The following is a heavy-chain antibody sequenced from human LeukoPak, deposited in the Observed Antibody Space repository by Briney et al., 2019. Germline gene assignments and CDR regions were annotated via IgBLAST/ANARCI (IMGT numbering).Heavy chain of an antibody. CDR3: ARDCCGSSHYYYYYMDV. J-gene: IGHJ6*03. V-gene: IGHV3-48*03. Sequence: GGSLRLSCAASGFTFSSYEMNWVRQAPGKGLEWVSYISSSGSTIYYADSVKGRFTVSRDNAKSSLHLQMNSLRAEDTALYYCARDCCGSSHYYYYYMDVWGTGTTVTVSS. CDR1: GFTFSSYE. CDR2: ISSSGSTI. D-gene: IGHD6-13*01.